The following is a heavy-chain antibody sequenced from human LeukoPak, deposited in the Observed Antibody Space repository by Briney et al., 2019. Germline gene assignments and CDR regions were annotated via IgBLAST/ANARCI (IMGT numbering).Heavy chain of an antibody. J-gene: IGHJ5*02. CDR1: GGSMSSYY. Sequence: PSETLSLTCTVSGGSMSSYYWSFIRQPAGKGLEWIGRIHTSWTTYHNPSLKSRVTMSVDTSGNQFSLRLTSVTAADTAVYYCARGDYYDGGGRNWFDPWGQGTLVTVSS. CDR2: IHTSWTT. D-gene: IGHD3-16*01. V-gene: IGHV4-4*07. CDR3: ARGDYYDGGGRNWFDP.